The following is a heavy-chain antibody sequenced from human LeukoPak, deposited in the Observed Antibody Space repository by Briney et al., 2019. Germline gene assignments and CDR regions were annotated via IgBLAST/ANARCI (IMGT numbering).Heavy chain of an antibody. CDR3: ARARRAHGPPEIDY. D-gene: IGHD5-24*01. CDR2: IYSGGST. V-gene: IGHV3-66*01. Sequence: GGSLRLSCAAPGFTVSSNYMSWVRQAPGKGLEWVSVIYSGGSTYYADSVKGRFTISRDNSKNTLYLQMNSLRAEDTAVYYCARARRAHGPPEIDYWGQGTLVTVSS. J-gene: IGHJ4*02. CDR1: GFTVSSNY.